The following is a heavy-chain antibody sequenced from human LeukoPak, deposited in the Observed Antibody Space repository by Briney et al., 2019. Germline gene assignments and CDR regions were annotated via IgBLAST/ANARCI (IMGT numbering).Heavy chain of an antibody. Sequence: SETLSLTCTVSGGSISSYYWSWIRQPPGRGLEWIGNIYNSGGTNYNPSLKSRVTTSVDTSKNQFSLKLTSVTAADTAVYYCARYRGNSNGGFDPWGQGTLVTVSS. D-gene: IGHD4-23*01. CDR1: GGSISSYY. V-gene: IGHV4-59*01. CDR3: ARYRGNSNGGFDP. J-gene: IGHJ5*02. CDR2: IYNSGGT.